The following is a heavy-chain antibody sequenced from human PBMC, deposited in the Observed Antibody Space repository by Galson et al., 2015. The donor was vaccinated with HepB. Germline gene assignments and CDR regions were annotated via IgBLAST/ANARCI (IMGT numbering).Heavy chain of an antibody. Sequence: SLRLSCAASGFTFSSYGMHWVRQAPGKGLEWVAVISYDGSNKYYADSVKGRFTISRDNSKNTLYLQMNSLRAEDTAVYYCAKALSSGGGEYYVDYWGQGTLVTVSA. J-gene: IGHJ4*02. CDR2: ISYDGSNK. V-gene: IGHV3-30*18. CDR3: AKALSSGGGEYYVDY. CDR1: GFTFSSYG. D-gene: IGHD3-16*01.